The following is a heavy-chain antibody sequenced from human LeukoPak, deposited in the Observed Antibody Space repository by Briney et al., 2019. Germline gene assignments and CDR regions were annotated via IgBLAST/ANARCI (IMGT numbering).Heavy chain of an antibody. J-gene: IGHJ4*02. CDR1: GYTFTGYY. Sequence: ASVKVSCKASGYTFTGYYMHWVRQAPGPGLERMGCINPNSGGTNYAQKFQGRVTMTRDTSISTAYMELSRLRSDDTAVYYCARISSSIAARPRRFDYWGQGTLVTVSS. V-gene: IGHV1-2*02. D-gene: IGHD6-6*01. CDR2: INPNSGGT. CDR3: ARISSSIAARPRRFDY.